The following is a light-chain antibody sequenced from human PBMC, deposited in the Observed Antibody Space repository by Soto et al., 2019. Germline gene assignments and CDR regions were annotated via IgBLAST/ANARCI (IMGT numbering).Light chain of an antibody. V-gene: IGKV3-15*01. J-gene: IGKJ3*01. Sequence: EIVLTQSPATLSVSPGERATLSCRASQSVSSNLAWYQQKPGQAPRLLIYGASTRATGIPARFSGSGSGTEFTLTISSLQSEDFAVYYCQQDNNWPRDSFTFGPGTKVDIK. CDR2: GAS. CDR3: QQDNNWPRDSFT. CDR1: QSVSSN.